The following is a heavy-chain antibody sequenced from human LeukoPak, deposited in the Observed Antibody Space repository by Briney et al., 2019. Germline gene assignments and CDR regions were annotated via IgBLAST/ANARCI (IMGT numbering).Heavy chain of an antibody. Sequence: GGSLRLSCAASGFTFNRYWMHWVRQVPRKGLVWVSRINSDGSRTNYVDSAKGRLTISRDNAKNTLFLQMNGLRAEDTAVYYCAKDRCSNGIGCYYYYMDVWGKGTTVTISS. CDR3: AKDRCSNGIGCYYYYMDV. CDR1: GFTFNRYW. V-gene: IGHV3-74*01. CDR2: INSDGSRT. J-gene: IGHJ6*03. D-gene: IGHD2-8*01.